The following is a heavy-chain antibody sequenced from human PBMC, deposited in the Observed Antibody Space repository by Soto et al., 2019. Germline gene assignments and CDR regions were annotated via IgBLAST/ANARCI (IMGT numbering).Heavy chain of an antibody. CDR3: ARHSFVNHDPVNWFDP. CDR2: IYPGDSDT. CDR1: GYSFTSYW. V-gene: IGHV5-51*01. Sequence: PGESLKISCKGSGYSFTSYWIGWVRQMPGKGLEWMGIIYPGDSDTRYSPSFQGQVTISADKSISTAYLQWSSLKASDTAMYYCARHSFVNHDPVNWFDPWGQGTLVTVSS. D-gene: IGHD3-16*02. J-gene: IGHJ5*02.